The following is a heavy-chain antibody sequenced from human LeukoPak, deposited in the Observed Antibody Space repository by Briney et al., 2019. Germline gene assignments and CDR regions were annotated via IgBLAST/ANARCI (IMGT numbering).Heavy chain of an antibody. CDR1: GFTFDDYG. J-gene: IGHJ4*02. V-gene: IGHV3-20*04. Sequence: RPGGSLRLSCAASGFTFDDYGMSWVRQAPGKGLEWVSGINWNGGSTGYADSVKGRFTISRDNAKNSLYLQTNSLRAEDTALYYCARSPAATAQGPFDYWGQGTLVTVSS. CDR3: ARSPAATAQGPFDY. D-gene: IGHD2-2*01. CDR2: INWNGGST.